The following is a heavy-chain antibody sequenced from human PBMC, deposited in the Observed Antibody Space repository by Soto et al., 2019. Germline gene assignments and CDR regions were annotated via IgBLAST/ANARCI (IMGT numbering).Heavy chain of an antibody. CDR3: ARLDSGDYGDIPPEVH. Sequence: GGSLRLSCAASGFTVSSNYMSWVRQAPGKGLEWVSVIYSGGSTYYADSVKGRFTISRDNSKNTLYLQMNSLRAEDTAVYYCARLDSGDYGDIPPEVHWGQGTLVTVSS. CDR1: GFTVSSNY. V-gene: IGHV3-66*01. CDR2: IYSGGST. J-gene: IGHJ4*02. D-gene: IGHD4-17*01.